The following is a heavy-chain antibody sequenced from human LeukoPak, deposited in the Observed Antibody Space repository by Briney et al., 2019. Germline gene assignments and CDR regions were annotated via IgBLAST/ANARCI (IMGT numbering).Heavy chain of an antibody. Sequence: SVKVSCKASGGNFSSYAIRWVRQAPGQGGEWMGGIIPIFGTANYAQKFQGRVTITADKSTSTAYMELSSLRSEDTAVYYCARGGTTGTTKSRFDPWGQGTLVTVSS. D-gene: IGHD1-1*01. CDR1: GGNFSSYA. V-gene: IGHV1-69*06. CDR2: IIPIFGTA. J-gene: IGHJ5*02. CDR3: ARGGTTGTTKSRFDP.